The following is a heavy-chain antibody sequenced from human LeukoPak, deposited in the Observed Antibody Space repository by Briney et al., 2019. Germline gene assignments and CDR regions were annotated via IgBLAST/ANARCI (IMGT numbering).Heavy chain of an antibody. CDR1: GGSISSSSYY. V-gene: IGHV4-39*01. CDR3: ARQEYSSSGVDY. J-gene: IGHJ4*02. Sequence: PSETLSLTCTVSGGSISSSSYYWGWIRQPPGKGLEWIGSIYYSGSTYYNPSLKSRVTISVDTSKNQFSLKLSSVTAADTAVYYCARQEYSSSGVDYWGQGTLVTVSS. CDR2: IYYSGST. D-gene: IGHD6-6*01.